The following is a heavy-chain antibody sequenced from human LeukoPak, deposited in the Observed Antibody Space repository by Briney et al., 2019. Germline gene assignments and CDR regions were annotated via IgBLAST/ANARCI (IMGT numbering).Heavy chain of an antibody. CDR2: ISSSGGST. Sequence: GGSLRLSCSASGFTSSSYAIHWVRQAPGKGLEYVSAISSSGGSTYYADSVKGRFTISRDNSKNTLYLQMSSLRAEDTAVYYCVKDLGMGTGYTYYFDYWGQGTLVTVSS. J-gene: IGHJ4*02. CDR1: GFTSSSYA. CDR3: VKDLGMGTGYTYYFDY. D-gene: IGHD6-13*01. V-gene: IGHV3-64D*06.